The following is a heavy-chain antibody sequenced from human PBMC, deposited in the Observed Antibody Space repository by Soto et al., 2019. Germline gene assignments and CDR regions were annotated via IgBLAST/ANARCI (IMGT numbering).Heavy chain of an antibody. J-gene: IGHJ4*02. CDR3: VRVKETSGWGAFDY. Sequence: EVQLVESGGGLFQPGGSLRLSCEASGFTFSGYWGHWFRQAPGKGLVWVSRINGDGSTTRNADSVKGRFTISRDNAKNTLYLQMNSLSAEDTAVYYCVRVKETSGWGAFDYWGQGTLVTVSS. D-gene: IGHD6-19*01. CDR1: GFTFSGYW. CDR2: INGDGSTT. V-gene: IGHV3-74*01.